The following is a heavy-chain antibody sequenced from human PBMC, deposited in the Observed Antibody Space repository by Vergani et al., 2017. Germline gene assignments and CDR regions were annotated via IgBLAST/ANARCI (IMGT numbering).Heavy chain of an antibody. V-gene: IGHV2-26*01. J-gene: IGHJ4*02. CDR2: IFSNDEK. Sequence: QVTLKESGPVLVKPTETLSLTCTVSGFSLSNARMGVSWIRQPPGKALEWLAHIFSNDEKSYSTSLKSRLTISKDNSKSQVVLTMTNMDPVETATYYCARIRXGYCSGGSCSDFDYWGQGTLVTVSS. D-gene: IGHD2-15*01. CDR1: GFSLSNARMG. CDR3: ARIRXGYCSGGSCSDFDY.